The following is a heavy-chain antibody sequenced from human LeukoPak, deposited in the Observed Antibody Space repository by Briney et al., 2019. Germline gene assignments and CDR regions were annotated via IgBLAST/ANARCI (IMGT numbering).Heavy chain of an antibody. J-gene: IGHJ5*02. CDR2: IYYSGST. Sequence: SETLSLTCTVSGGSISSSSYYWGWIRQPPGKGLEWIGSIYYSGSTYYNPSLKSRVTISVDTSKNQFSLKLSSVTAADTAVYYCAATWIQLWLTLDPWGQGTLVTVPS. V-gene: IGHV4-39*01. D-gene: IGHD5-18*01. CDR3: AATWIQLWLTLDP. CDR1: GGSISSSSYY.